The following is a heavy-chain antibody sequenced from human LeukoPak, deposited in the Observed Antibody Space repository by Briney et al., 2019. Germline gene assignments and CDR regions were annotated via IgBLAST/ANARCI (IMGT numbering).Heavy chain of an antibody. CDR2: VYYSGST. Sequence: LRLSCAASGFTVNSNYMSWIRQPPGKGLEWIGYVYYSGSTYYNPSLKSRVTISVDTSKNQFSLKLSSVTAADTAVYYCARVSRAIFGVVIISWFDPWGQGTLVTVSS. D-gene: IGHD3-3*01. J-gene: IGHJ5*02. CDR1: GFTVNSNY. CDR3: ARVSRAIFGVVIISWFDP. V-gene: IGHV4-30-4*08.